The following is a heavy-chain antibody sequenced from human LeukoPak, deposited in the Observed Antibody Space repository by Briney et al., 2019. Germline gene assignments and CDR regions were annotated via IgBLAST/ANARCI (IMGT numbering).Heavy chain of an antibody. CDR1: GFTFTSYV. CDR3: AKVRGYYDSSGYLDS. CDR2: ISGSGGST. Sequence: GGSLRLSCAASGFTFTSYVMSWVRQAPGKGLEWVSTISGSGGSTFYADSVEGRFIISRDNSKNTLYLQMNSLRAEDTAVYYCAKVRGYYDSSGYLDSWGQGTLVTVSS. D-gene: IGHD3-22*01. V-gene: IGHV3-23*01. J-gene: IGHJ4*01.